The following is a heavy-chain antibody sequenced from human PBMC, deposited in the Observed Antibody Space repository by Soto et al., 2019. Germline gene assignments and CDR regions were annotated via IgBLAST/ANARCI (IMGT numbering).Heavy chain of an antibody. CDR1: GFTFSSYA. J-gene: IGHJ4*02. D-gene: IGHD1-7*01. Sequence: PGGSLRLSCAASGFTFSSYAMSWVRQATGKGLEWVSAISGSGGSTYYADSVKGRFTISRDNSKNTLYLQMNSPRAEDTAVYYCAKSWNYRFDYWGQGTLVTVSS. V-gene: IGHV3-23*01. CDR2: ISGSGGST. CDR3: AKSWNYRFDY.